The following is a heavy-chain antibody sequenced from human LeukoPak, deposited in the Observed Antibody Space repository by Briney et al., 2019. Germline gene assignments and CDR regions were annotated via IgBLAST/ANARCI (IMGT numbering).Heavy chain of an antibody. CDR3: ATVRDGTTYFDY. V-gene: IGHV1-24*01. CDR1: GYTLSVLS. J-gene: IGHJ4*02. CDR2: FDPEDGKT. D-gene: IGHD1-1*01. Sequence: ASVKVSCKVSGYTLSVLSMHWVRQAPGKGLEWLGGFDPEDGKTTYARKFQGRVTVTEVSSTDTAYMELTSLRSEDTAVYYCATVRDGTTYFDYWGQGTLVTVSS.